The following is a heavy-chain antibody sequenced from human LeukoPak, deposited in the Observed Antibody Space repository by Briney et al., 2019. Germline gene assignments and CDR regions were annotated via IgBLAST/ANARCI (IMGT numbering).Heavy chain of an antibody. CDR3: ARATQRAAADSAGIDY. Sequence: GASVKVSCKASGGTFSSYAISWVRQAPGQGLEWMGWINPNSGDTHYAQKFQGRVTMTRDTSINTAYMELSSLRSEDTAVYYCARATQRAAADSAGIDYWGQGTLVTVSS. V-gene: IGHV1-2*02. D-gene: IGHD6-13*01. J-gene: IGHJ4*02. CDR1: GGTFSSYA. CDR2: INPNSGDT.